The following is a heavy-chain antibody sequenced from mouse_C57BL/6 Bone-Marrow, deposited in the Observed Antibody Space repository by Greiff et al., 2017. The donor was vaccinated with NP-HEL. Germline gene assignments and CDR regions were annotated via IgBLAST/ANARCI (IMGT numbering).Heavy chain of an antibody. V-gene: IGHV14-4*01. Sequence: EVQLQQSGAELVRPGASVKLSCKASGFAFSSYCMHWVKQRPGQGLEWIGWIDPGDGDTKYNSKFKGKATITADTSSNTAYRQLSSLTSEDTSVYYCTPVTGYFDYWGQGTTLTVSS. CDR1: GFAFSSYC. CDR3: TPVTGYFDY. D-gene: IGHD4-1*01. J-gene: IGHJ2*01. CDR2: IDPGDGDT.